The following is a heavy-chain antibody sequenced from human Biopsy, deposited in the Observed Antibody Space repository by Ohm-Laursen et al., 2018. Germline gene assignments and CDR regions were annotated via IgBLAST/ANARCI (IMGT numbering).Heavy chain of an antibody. Sequence: TQTLTLTCSFSGFSPSARGMCVSWIRQAPGKALEWLARVDWDDYKDYSASLQTKLSISKDTSNDQVVLTVSNVDPADTATYYCARTPILIVSAGLVYRHRRHLQGMDVWGQGIAVTVS. CDR2: VDWDDYK. D-gene: IGHD6-13*01. J-gene: IGHJ6*02. V-gene: IGHV2-70*11. CDR3: ARTPILIVSAGLVYRHRRHLQGMDV. CDR1: GFSPSARGMC.